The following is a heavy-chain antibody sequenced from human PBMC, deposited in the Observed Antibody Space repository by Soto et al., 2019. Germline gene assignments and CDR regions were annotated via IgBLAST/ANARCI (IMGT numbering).Heavy chain of an antibody. Sequence: PSETLSLTCSVSGGSISSGGYYWSWIRQHPGKGLEWIGYIYYSGSTYYNPSLKSRVTISVDTSKNQFSLKLSSVTAADTAMYYCARDTHHYGDYVEGFDPWGQGTLVTVSS. D-gene: IGHD4-17*01. V-gene: IGHV4-31*03. J-gene: IGHJ5*02. CDR3: ARDTHHYGDYVEGFDP. CDR1: GGSISSGGYY. CDR2: IYYSGST.